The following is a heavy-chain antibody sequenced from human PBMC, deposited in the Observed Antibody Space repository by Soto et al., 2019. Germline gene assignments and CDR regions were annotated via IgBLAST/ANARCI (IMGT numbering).Heavy chain of an antibody. D-gene: IGHD3-10*01. CDR3: ARDRLWFGERDYYYYGMDV. J-gene: IGHJ6*02. V-gene: IGHV1-3*01. CDR1: GYTFTSYA. Sequence: ASVKVSCKASGYTFTSYAMHWVRQAPGQRLEWMGWINAGNGNTKYSQKFQGRVTITRDTSASTAYMELSSLRSEDTAVYYCARDRLWFGERDYYYYGMDVWGQRTTVTVSS. CDR2: INAGNGNT.